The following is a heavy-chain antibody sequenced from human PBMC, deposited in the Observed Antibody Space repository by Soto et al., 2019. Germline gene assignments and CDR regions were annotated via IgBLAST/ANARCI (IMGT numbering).Heavy chain of an antibody. CDR3: VRSSRSQPRAGWFDP. D-gene: IGHD1-26*01. CDR1: GFNFDDHA. Sequence: EVQLVESGGGLAQPGWSRRLSCAASGFNFDDHAMHWVRQTPGKGLEWVSGISWNSVTINYADFIKGRFTISRANAKRTLYLQINNLRPADTDMYFCVRSSRSQPRAGWFDPWGQGTLVTVS. CDR2: ISWNSVTI. J-gene: IGHJ5*02. V-gene: IGHV3-9*01.